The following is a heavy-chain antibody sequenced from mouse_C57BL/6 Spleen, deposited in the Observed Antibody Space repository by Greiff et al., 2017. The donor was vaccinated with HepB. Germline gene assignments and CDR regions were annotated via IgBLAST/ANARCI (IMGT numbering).Heavy chain of an antibody. Sequence: VQLQQPGAELVKPGASVKLSCKASGYTFTSYWMHWVKQRPGQGLEWIGMIHPNSGSTNYNEKFKSKATLTVDKSSSTAYMQLSSLTSEDSAVYYCAREYSNYNYAMDYWGQGTSVTVSS. CDR2: IHPNSGST. V-gene: IGHV1-64*01. CDR1: GYTFTSYW. J-gene: IGHJ4*01. CDR3: AREYSNYNYAMDY. D-gene: IGHD2-5*01.